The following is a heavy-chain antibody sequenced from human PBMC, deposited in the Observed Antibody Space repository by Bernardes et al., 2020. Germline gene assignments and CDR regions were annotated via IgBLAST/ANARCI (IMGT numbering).Heavy chain of an antibody. CDR3: ARHGSSSGNDY. J-gene: IGHJ4*02. D-gene: IGHD6-6*01. CDR2: IDYSGST. V-gene: IGHV4-39*01. Sequence: TLSATCTVSGVSIRSSSYYWGWIRQPPGKGLEWIGSIDYSGSTYYNPSLKIRVTISVDTSKNQFSLKLSSVTAADTAVYYCARHGSSSGNDYWGQGTLVT. CDR1: GVSIRSSSYY.